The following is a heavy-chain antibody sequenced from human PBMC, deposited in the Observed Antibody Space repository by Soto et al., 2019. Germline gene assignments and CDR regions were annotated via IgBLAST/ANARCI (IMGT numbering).Heavy chain of an antibody. CDR3: ATSNWFDP. V-gene: IGHV4-39*01. CDR1: DGSISSRGYY. J-gene: IGHJ5*02. CDR2: IYYSGRT. Sequence: QLQLQESGPGLVKPSETLSLTCTVSDGSISSRGYYWGWIRQPPGKGLEWIGTIYYSGRTYYNPSLKSRVTISVDTSKNQFSLKLSSVTAADTAVYYCATSNWFDPWGQGTLVTVSS.